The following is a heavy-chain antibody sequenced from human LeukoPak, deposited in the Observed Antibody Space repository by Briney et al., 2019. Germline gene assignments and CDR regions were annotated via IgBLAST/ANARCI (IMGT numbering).Heavy chain of an antibody. J-gene: IGHJ4*02. CDR3: ARDQLGWHRTTGYFDY. CDR2: ISSSSSTI. Sequence: GGSLRLSCAASGFTFSNAWMNWVRQAPGKGLEWVSYISSSSSTIYYADSVKGRFTISRDNAKNSLYLQMNSLRAEDTAVYYCARDQLGWHRTTGYFDYWGQGTLVTVSS. D-gene: IGHD1-1*01. V-gene: IGHV3-48*01. CDR1: GFTFSNAW.